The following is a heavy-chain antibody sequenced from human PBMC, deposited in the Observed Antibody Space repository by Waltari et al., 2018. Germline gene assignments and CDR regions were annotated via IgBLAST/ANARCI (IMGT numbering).Heavy chain of an antibody. V-gene: IGHV1-2*06. J-gene: IGHJ4*02. Sequence: QVQLVHSGAEVKKPGASVKVSCKASGYTFTGYYMHWVRQAPGQGLEWMGRINPNSGGTNYAQKFQGRVTMTRDTSISTAYMELSRLRSDDTAVYYCARVAPYYYGSGSYFYFDYWGQGTLVTVSS. CDR2: INPNSGGT. D-gene: IGHD3-10*01. CDR3: ARVAPYYYGSGSYFYFDY. CDR1: GYTFTGYY.